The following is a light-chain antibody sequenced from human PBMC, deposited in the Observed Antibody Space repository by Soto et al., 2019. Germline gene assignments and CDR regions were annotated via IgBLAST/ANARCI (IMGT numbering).Light chain of an antibody. V-gene: IGKV3-20*01. Sequence: EIVLTQSPGTLSLSPGERATLSCRASQSFSSSYLAWYQQTPGQAPRLLIYGASSRATGTPDRFSGSGSGTAFTLTSSRLEADDFAVYYCQQYGTSITFGQGTRLEI. CDR3: QQYGTSIT. CDR1: QSFSSSY. CDR2: GAS. J-gene: IGKJ5*01.